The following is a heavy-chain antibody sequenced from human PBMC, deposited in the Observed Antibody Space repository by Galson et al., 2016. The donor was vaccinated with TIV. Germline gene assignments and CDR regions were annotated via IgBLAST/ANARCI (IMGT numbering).Heavy chain of an antibody. J-gene: IGHJ4*02. CDR3: IRDLGRLRDF. D-gene: IGHD7-27*01. V-gene: IGHV1-46*03. CDR2: IDPTYGGT. Sequence: SVKVSCKASGNMFTRDYVHWVRQAPGQGLEWMGVIDPTYGGTTFAQKFQALVTMTRDTSTSTVYMEVSGLKSDDTAVYYCIRDLGRLRDFWGQGTLVTVSS. CDR1: GNMFTRDY.